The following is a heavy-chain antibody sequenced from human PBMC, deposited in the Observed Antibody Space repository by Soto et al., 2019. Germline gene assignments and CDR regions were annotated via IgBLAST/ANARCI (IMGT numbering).Heavy chain of an antibody. Sequence: SVKVSCKASGYTFTSYGISWVRQAPGQGLEWMGWISAYNGNTNYAQKLQGRVTMTTDTSTSTAYMELRSLRSDDTAVYYCARSKDRFLEWSFMDVWGKGTTVTVSS. V-gene: IGHV1-18*01. CDR1: GYTFTSYG. J-gene: IGHJ6*03. CDR3: ARSKDRFLEWSFMDV. CDR2: ISAYNGNT. D-gene: IGHD3-3*01.